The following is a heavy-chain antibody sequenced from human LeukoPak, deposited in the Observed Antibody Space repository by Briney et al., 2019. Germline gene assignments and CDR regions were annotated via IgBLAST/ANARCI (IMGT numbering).Heavy chain of an antibody. V-gene: IGHV4-59*11. CDR2: IYYSGST. Sequence: PSETLSLTCTVSGGSIRSHYWSWIRQPPGKGLEWIGYIYYSGSTNYNPSLKSRVTISVDTSKNQFSLKLSSVTAADTAVYYCARVGSYCFEYWGQGTLVTVSS. CDR3: ARVGSYCFEY. D-gene: IGHD3-10*01. CDR1: GGSIRSHY. J-gene: IGHJ4*02.